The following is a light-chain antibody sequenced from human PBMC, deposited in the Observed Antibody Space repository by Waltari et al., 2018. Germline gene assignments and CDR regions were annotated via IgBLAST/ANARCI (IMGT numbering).Light chain of an antibody. V-gene: IGLV1-47*01. CDR2: RGN. J-gene: IGLJ1*01. Sequence: QSVLTQPPSASGTPGQTVTISCSGTNSNIERNSVFWYQQLPGTAPKLLIYRGNQRPSGVPARFSGSKSVTSAFLAISGLRSEDEADYYCAAWDDSLSVSYVFGSGTKVTV. CDR3: AAWDDSLSVSYV. CDR1: NSNIERNS.